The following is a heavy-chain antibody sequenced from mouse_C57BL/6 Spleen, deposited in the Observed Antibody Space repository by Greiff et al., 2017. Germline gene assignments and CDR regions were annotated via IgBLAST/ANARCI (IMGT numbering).Heavy chain of an antibody. D-gene: IGHD2-2*01. CDR3: ARDGYGRSWFAY. V-gene: IGHV1-26*01. CDR2: INPNNGGT. CDR1: GYTFTDYY. Sequence: QLQQSGPELVKPGASVKISCKASGYTFTDYYMNWVKQSHGKSLEWIGDINPNNGGTSYNQKFKGKATLTVDKSSSTAYMELRSLTSEDSAVYYCARDGYGRSWFAYWGQGTLVTVSA. J-gene: IGHJ3*01.